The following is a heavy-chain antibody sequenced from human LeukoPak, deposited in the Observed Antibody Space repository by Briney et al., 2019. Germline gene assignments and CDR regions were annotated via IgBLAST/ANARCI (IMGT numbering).Heavy chain of an antibody. Sequence: SETLSLTCTVSGGSIRSRSYYWGWIRQPPGKGLEWIGGVYYSGTTYYKPSLKSRVTISVGTSKNQFSLKLSSVTAADTAVYYCARVFQSDYYFDYWGQGTLVTASS. CDR2: VYYSGTT. J-gene: IGHJ4*02. CDR1: GGSIRSRSYY. CDR3: ARVFQSDYYFDY. V-gene: IGHV4-39*07. D-gene: IGHD3-3*01.